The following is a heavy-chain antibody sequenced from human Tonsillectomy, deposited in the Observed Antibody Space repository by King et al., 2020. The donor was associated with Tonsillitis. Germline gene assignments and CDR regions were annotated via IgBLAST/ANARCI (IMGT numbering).Heavy chain of an antibody. D-gene: IGHD5-18*01. V-gene: IGHV4-61*02. Sequence: QLQESGPGLVKPSQTLSLTCTVSGGSISSGNYYWSWIRQPAGKGLEWIRRVFTSGSTKYNPSLKSRVTISVDTSKNQFSLRLSSVTAADTAVYYCARNMYSYGFYFDYWGQGTLVTVSS. J-gene: IGHJ4*02. CDR2: VFTSGST. CDR3: ARNMYSYGFYFDY. CDR1: GGSISSGNYY.